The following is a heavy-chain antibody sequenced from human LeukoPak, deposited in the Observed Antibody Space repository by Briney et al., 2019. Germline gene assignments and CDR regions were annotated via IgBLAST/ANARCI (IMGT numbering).Heavy chain of an antibody. V-gene: IGHV3-21*01. Sequence: GGSLRLSCADSGFTFSSYSMNRVRQAPGKGLEWVSSISSSSSYIYYADSVKGRFTISRDNAKNSLYLQMNSLRAEDTAVYYCARSMYSSSWYDYYGMDVWGQGTTVTVSS. CDR3: ARSMYSSSWYDYYGMDV. D-gene: IGHD6-13*01. CDR2: ISSSSSYI. CDR1: GFTFSSYS. J-gene: IGHJ6*02.